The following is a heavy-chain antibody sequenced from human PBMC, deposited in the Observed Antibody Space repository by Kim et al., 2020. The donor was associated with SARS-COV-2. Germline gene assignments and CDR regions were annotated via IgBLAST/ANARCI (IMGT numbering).Heavy chain of an antibody. CDR1: GFTFDDYA. D-gene: IGHD3-16*01. V-gene: IGHV3-43*02. J-gene: IGHJ6*02. Sequence: GGSLRLSCAASGFTFDDYAMHWVRQAPGKGLEWVSLISGDGGSTYYADSVKGRFTISRDNSKNSLYLQMNSLRTEDTALYYCAKGNDHGRSWTGGYYYYGMDVSGQGATVTASS. CDR2: ISGDGGST. CDR3: AKGNDHGRSWTGGYYYYGMDV.